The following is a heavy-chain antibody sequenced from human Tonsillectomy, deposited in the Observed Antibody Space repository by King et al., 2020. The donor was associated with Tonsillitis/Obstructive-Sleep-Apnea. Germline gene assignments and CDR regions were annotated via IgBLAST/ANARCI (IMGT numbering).Heavy chain of an antibody. CDR1: GGSFSGYY. V-gene: IGHV4-34*01. D-gene: IGHD2-15*01. J-gene: IGHJ6*03. Sequence: VQLQQWGAGLLKPSETLSLTCAVYGGSFSGYYWSWIRQPPGKGLEWIGEINHSGSTNYNPSLKSGGTIAVDTSKNQFSLKLSSVTAADTAVYYCARAGEYCSGGSCYDYYYYYMDVWGKGTTVTVSS. CDR3: ARAGEYCSGGSCYDYYYYYMDV. CDR2: INHSGST.